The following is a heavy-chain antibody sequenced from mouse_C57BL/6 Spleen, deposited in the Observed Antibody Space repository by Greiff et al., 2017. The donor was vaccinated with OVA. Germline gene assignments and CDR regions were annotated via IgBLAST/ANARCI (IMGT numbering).Heavy chain of an antibody. CDR2: IWSDGST. CDR3: ARHSDGYYDWYFDV. V-gene: IGHV2-6-1*01. Sequence: VQRVESGPGLVAPSQSLSITCTVSGFSLTSYGVHWVRQPPGKGLEWLVVIWSDGSTTYNSALKSRLSISKDNSKSQVFLKMNSLQTDDTAMYYCARHSDGYYDWYFDVWGTGTTVTVSS. J-gene: IGHJ1*03. CDR1: GFSLTSYG. D-gene: IGHD2-3*01.